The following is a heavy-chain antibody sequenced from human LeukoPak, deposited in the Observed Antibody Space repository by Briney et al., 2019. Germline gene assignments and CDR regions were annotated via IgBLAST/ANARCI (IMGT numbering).Heavy chain of an antibody. V-gene: IGHV5-51*01. CDR3: ARGDYGDYRVFYTLFDY. CDR2: IYPGDSDT. D-gene: IGHD4-17*01. CDR1: GYSFTNYW. Sequence: GESLKISCKDSGYSFTNYWIGWVRQMPGKGLEWMGIIYPGDSDTRYSPSFQGQVTISADKSISTAYLQWSSLKASDTAMYYCARGDYGDYRVFYTLFDYWGQGTLVTVSS. J-gene: IGHJ4*02.